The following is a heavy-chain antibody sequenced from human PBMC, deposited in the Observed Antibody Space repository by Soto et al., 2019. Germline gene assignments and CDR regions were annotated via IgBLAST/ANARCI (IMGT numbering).Heavy chain of an antibody. D-gene: IGHD6-13*01. Sequence: QVQLVQSGTEVKKPGASVKVSCKASGYTFTNYGISWVRQAPGQVLEWLAWIKTYNVHTNYAQKLQGRVTLTTDTTTSTAYMELRSLRSDDKAVYYCARDLLSSSRATVRFNIWGQGTMVTVSS. V-gene: IGHV1-18*01. CDR1: GYTFTNYG. J-gene: IGHJ3*02. CDR2: IKTYNVHT. CDR3: ARDLLSSSRATVRFNI.